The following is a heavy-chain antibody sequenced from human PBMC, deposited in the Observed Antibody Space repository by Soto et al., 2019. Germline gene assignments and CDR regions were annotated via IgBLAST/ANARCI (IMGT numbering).Heavy chain of an antibody. D-gene: IGHD6-13*01. CDR2: ISYDGSNK. CDR3: ARVSSSWLRIDY. J-gene: IGHJ4*02. CDR1: GFTFSSYA. V-gene: IGHV3-30-3*01. Sequence: QVQLVESGGGVVQPGRSLRLSCAASGFTFSSYAMHWVRQAPGKGLEWVAVISYDGSNKYYADSVKGRFTISRDNSKNTLYLQMNSLRAEDTAVYYCARVSSSWLRIDYWGQGTLVTVS.